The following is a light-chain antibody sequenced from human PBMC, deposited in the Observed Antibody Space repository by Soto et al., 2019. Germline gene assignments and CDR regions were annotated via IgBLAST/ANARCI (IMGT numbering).Light chain of an antibody. V-gene: IGKV3-15*01. J-gene: IGKJ1*01. CDR3: QQYNNWPPVT. CDR2: GAS. Sequence: EIVMTQSPATLSVSPGERATLSCRASQSVSRNLAWYQQKRGQAPRLLIYGASTRATGIPARFSGSGSGTEFSLTISSLQSEDFAVYYCQQYNNWPPVTFGQGTKVEIK. CDR1: QSVSRN.